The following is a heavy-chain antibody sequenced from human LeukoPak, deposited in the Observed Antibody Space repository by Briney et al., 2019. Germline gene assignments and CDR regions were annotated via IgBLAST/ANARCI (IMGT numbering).Heavy chain of an antibody. CDR3: ARGGIAAAFFDY. CDR2: INAGNGNT. V-gene: IGHV1-3*01. CDR1: GYTFTSYA. Sequence: PGASVKVSCKASGYTFTSYAMHWVRQAPGQRLEWMGWINAGNGNTKYSQKFQGRVTITRDTSASTAYMELSSLRSEDTAVYYCARGGIAAAFFDYWGQGTLVTVSS. J-gene: IGHJ4*02. D-gene: IGHD6-13*01.